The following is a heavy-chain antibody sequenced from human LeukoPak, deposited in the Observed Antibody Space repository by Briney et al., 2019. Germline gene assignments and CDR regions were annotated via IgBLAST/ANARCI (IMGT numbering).Heavy chain of an antibody. CDR1: GFTFSSYA. J-gene: IGHJ4*02. V-gene: IGHV3-23*01. D-gene: IGHD2-21*02. CDR2: ISGSGDST. CDR3: AKDRLLNCRGDCYIFDY. Sequence: GGSLRLSCAASGFTFSSYAMSWVRQAPGKGLEWVSSISGSGDSTFYADSVKGRFSISRDNSKNTLYLQVNGLRTEDTAVYYCAKDRLLNCRGDCYIFDYWGQGTVVTVSS.